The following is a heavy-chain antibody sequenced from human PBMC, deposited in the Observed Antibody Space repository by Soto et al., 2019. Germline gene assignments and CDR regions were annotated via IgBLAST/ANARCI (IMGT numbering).Heavy chain of an antibody. D-gene: IGHD3-3*01. V-gene: IGHV4-4*02. Sequence: PSETLSLTCVVSGDSITTSKWWSWVRQPPGKGLEWIGEIYHSGSTTYSPSLKSRVTLSVDKSKNEFSLRLSAVTAADTAVYYCARAKEGEWFEGTYFDYWGQGARVTVSS. J-gene: IGHJ4*02. CDR3: ARAKEGEWFEGTYFDY. CDR1: GDSITTSKW. CDR2: IYHSGST.